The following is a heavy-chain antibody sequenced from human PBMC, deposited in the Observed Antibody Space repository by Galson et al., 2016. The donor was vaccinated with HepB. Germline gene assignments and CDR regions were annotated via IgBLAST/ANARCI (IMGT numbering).Heavy chain of an antibody. CDR3: ARAGHSSGWYPFNFWWFDP. V-gene: IGHV3-48*02. D-gene: IGHD6-19*01. CDR1: GFSFSDYA. Sequence: SLRLSCAASGFSFSDYAMCWVRQAPGKGLEWVSSITPSGTTAFYADSVKGRFTISRDNAKNSLYLQMNSLRDEDTAVYYCARAGHSSGWYPFNFWWFDPWGQGTLVTVSS. J-gene: IGHJ5*02. CDR2: ITPSGTTA.